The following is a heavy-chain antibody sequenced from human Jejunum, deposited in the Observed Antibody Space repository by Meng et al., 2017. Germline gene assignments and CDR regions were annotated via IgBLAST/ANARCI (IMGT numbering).Heavy chain of an antibody. D-gene: IGHD2/OR15-2a*01. CDR2: VFTSGTN. CDR1: GGAISSSY. CDR3: VSTSWAFDI. J-gene: IGHJ3*02. Sequence: GSLRLSCTVSGGAISSSYWGWIRQPAGKGLEWVGRVFTSGTNKYNPSLKSRVTMSIDTSKKQISLNLKSVTAADTAVYYCVSTSWAFDIWGQGTTVTVSS. V-gene: IGHV4-4*07.